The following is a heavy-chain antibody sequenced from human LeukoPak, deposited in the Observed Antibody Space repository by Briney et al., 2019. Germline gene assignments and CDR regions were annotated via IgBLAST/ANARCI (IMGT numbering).Heavy chain of an antibody. CDR2: ISYDGSNK. Sequence: GGSLRLSCAASGFTFSSYAMHWVRQAPGKGLEWVAVISYDGSNKYYADSVKGRFTISRDNSKNTLYLQMNSLRAEDTAVYYCARDQKSGLEVLWRYWGQGTLVTVSS. CDR3: ARDQKSGLEVLWRY. V-gene: IGHV3-30*04. CDR1: GFTFSSYA. J-gene: IGHJ4*02. D-gene: IGHD3-3*01.